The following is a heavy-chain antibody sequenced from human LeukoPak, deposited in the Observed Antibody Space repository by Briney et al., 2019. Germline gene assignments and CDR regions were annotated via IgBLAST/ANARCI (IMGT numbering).Heavy chain of an antibody. D-gene: IGHD3-22*01. J-gene: IGHJ5*02. CDR2: IYHSGST. Sequence: PSETLSLTFTVSGYSISSGYYWGWIRQPPGKGLEWIGSIYHSGSTYYNPSLKSRVTISVDPSKNQFSLKLTSVTAADTAVYYCAREGSSGYYPNWFDPWGQGTLVTVSS. V-gene: IGHV4-38-2*02. CDR1: GYSISSGYY. CDR3: AREGSSGYYPNWFDP.